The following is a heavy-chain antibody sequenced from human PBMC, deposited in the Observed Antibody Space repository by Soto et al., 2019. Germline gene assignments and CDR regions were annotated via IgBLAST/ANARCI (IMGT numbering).Heavy chain of an antibody. CDR3: ARGGGGSQFLWFGP. Sequence: PSETLSLSCAVSGYSISSGYYWVWIRQTPGKGLEWIGSIHHSEKSYNNPSLRSRVTMSLDTSKNQFSLRPTSVTVADTGVYYCARGGGGSQFLWFGPWGQGILVTVSS. CDR2: IHHSEKS. V-gene: IGHV4-38-2*01. D-gene: IGHD2-15*01. CDR1: GYSISSGYY. J-gene: IGHJ5*02.